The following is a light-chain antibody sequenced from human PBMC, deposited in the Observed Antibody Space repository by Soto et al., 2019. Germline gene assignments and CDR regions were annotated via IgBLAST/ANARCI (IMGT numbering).Light chain of an antibody. CDR2: QDT. J-gene: IGLJ1*01. Sequence: SYYLTQPPSVSVSPGQTASIACSGDKLGHKYACWYQQKPGQSPVLVVYQDTKRPSGIPERFSGSNSGNTATLTISGTQAVDEADYYCQAWDSNTAYVFGTGTKVTVL. CDR1: KLGHKY. CDR3: QAWDSNTAYV. V-gene: IGLV3-1*01.